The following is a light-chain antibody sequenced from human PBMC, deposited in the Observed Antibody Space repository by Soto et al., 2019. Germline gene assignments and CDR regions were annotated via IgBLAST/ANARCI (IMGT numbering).Light chain of an antibody. Sequence: EIVLTQSPGTLSLSPGERATLSCRASQSVSSSYLAWYQQKPGQAPRLLIYDASNRATGIPARFSRGESGTDFTLTISSLEPEDFAVYYCQQRSNWPPTFGQGTKVDIK. CDR3: QQRSNWPPT. J-gene: IGKJ1*01. V-gene: IGKV3D-20*02. CDR2: DAS. CDR1: QSVSSSY.